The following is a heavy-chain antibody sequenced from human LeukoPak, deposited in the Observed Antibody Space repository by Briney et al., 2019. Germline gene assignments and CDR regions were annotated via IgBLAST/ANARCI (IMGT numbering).Heavy chain of an antibody. Sequence: PGRSLRLSCAASGFTFSSYGMHWVRQAPGKGLEWVAVISYDGSNKYYADSVKGRFTISRDNSKNTLYLQMNSLRAEDTAVYYCAREREYCSAGSCDWYFDLWGRGTLVTVSS. D-gene: IGHD2-15*01. CDR2: ISYDGSNK. CDR3: AREREYCSAGSCDWYFDL. J-gene: IGHJ2*01. V-gene: IGHV3-30*03. CDR1: GFTFSSYG.